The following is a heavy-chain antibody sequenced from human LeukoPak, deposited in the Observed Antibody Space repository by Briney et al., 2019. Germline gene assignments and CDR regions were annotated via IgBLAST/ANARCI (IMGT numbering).Heavy chain of an antibody. CDR2: INHSGST. CDR1: GGSFSGYY. J-gene: IGHJ4*02. Sequence: SSETLSLTCAVYGGSFSGYYWSWIRQPPGKGLEWIGEINHSGSTNYNPSLKSRVTISVDTSKNQFSLKLSSVTAADTAVYYCARRFQVAGKIFDYWGQGTLVTVSS. V-gene: IGHV4-34*01. CDR3: ARRFQVAGKIFDY. D-gene: IGHD6-19*01.